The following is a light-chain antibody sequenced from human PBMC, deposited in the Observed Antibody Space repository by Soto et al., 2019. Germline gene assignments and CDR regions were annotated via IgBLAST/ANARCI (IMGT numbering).Light chain of an antibody. Sequence: QSVLTQPPSVSGAPGQRVTISCTGTRSNIGAGFDVHWYQQLPGTAPKLLIYDNNNRPSGVPDRFSGSKSGTSASLAITGLQAEDEADYYCQSYDGSLSGHVVFGEGTKVTVL. CDR3: QSYDGSLSGHVV. J-gene: IGLJ2*01. V-gene: IGLV1-40*01. CDR1: RSNIGAGFD. CDR2: DNN.